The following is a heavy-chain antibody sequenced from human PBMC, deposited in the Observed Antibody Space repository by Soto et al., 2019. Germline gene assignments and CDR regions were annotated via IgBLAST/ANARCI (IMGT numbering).Heavy chain of an antibody. CDR3: ARHRYYYDSSGYYAPGSFDY. CDR2: IYYSGST. CDR1: GGSISSSSYY. Sequence: ASETLSLTCTVSGGSISSSSYYWGWIRQPPGKGLEWIGSIYYSGSTYYNPSLKSRVTISVDTSKNQFSLKLSSVTAADTAVYYCARHRYYYDSSGYYAPGSFDYWGQGTLVTVSS. D-gene: IGHD3-22*01. V-gene: IGHV4-39*01. J-gene: IGHJ4*02.